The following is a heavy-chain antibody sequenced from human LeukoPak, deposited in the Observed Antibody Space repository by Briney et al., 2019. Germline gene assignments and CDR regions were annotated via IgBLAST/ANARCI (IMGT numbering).Heavy chain of an antibody. CDR2: IYPGDSDT. CDR3: ARHGRAYGGNSGVDL. V-gene: IGHV5-51*01. D-gene: IGHD4-23*01. CDR1: GYTFSNYW. J-gene: IGHJ4*02. Sequence: GESLKISCKGSGYTFSNYWIGWVRQMPGKGLEWMGVIYPGDSDTRYSPSFQGQVTISADKSIGTAYLQWSSLKASDTAIYYCARHGRAYGGNSGVDLWGQGTLVTVSS.